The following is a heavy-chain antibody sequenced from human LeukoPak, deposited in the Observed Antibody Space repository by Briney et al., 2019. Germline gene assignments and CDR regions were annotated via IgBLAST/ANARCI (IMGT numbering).Heavy chain of an antibody. J-gene: IGHJ5*01. V-gene: IGHV4-61*05. D-gene: IGHD3-16*01. CDR1: GGSISSSHYY. CDR3: ARRKTRGGPIDS. CDR2: IYYSGST. Sequence: SEILSLTCTVSGGSISSSHYYWGWIRQPPGKGLEWIGYIYYSGSTNYNPSLKSRVTILVDTSKNQFSLRLSSVTAADTAIYYCARRKTRGGPIDSWGQGTLVTVSS.